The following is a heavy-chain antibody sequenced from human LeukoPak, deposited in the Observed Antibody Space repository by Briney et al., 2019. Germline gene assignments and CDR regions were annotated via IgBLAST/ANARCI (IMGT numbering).Heavy chain of an antibody. V-gene: IGHV1-2*04. CDR3: ARGPNGYGDYVPPLDY. CDR1: GYTFTGYY. Sequence: ASVKVSCKASGYTFTGYYMHWVRQAPGQGLEWMGWINPNSGGTNYAQKFQGWVTMTRDTSISTAYMELSRLRSDDTAVYYCARGPNGYGDYVPPLDYWGQGTLVTVSS. D-gene: IGHD4-17*01. J-gene: IGHJ4*02. CDR2: INPNSGGT.